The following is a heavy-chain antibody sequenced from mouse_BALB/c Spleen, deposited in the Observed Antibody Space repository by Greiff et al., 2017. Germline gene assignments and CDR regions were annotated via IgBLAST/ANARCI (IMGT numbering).Heavy chain of an antibody. D-gene: IGHD2-3*01. CDR1: GYSITSDYA. J-gene: IGHJ4*01. CDR2: ISYSGST. Sequence: EVQLQESGPGLVKPSQSLSLTCTVTGYSITSDYAWNWIRQFPGNKLEWMGYISYSGSTSYNPSLKSRISITRDTSKNQFFLQLNSVTTEDTATYYCARWLLPLYYYAMDYWGQGTSVTVSS. V-gene: IGHV3-2*02. CDR3: ARWLLPLYYYAMDY.